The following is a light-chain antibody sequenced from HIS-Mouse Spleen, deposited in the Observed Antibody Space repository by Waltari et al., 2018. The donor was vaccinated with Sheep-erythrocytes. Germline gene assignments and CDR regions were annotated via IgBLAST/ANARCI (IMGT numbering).Light chain of an antibody. V-gene: IGLV2-14*03. CDR2: DVS. J-gene: IGLJ3*02. CDR3: SSYTSSSTWV. CDR1: SSDVGGYNY. Sequence: QSALTQPASVSGSPGQSITISCTGTSSDVGGYNYVSWYQQHPGKAPKPMIYDVSNRPSGVSNLSSGSKSGNTASLTISGLQAEDEADYYCSSYTSSSTWVFGGGTKLTVL.